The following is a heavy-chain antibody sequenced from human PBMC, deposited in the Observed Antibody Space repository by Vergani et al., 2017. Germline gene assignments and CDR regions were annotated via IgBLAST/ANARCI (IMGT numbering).Heavy chain of an antibody. CDR3: AREGCGGDCPLDY. Sequence: VQLVESGGGLVQPGGSLRLSCAASGFTFSSYSMNWVRQAPGKGLEWVAVIWYDGSNKYYADSVKGRFTISRDNSKNTLYLQMNSLRAEDTAVYYCAREGCGGDCPLDYWGQGTLVTVSS. CDR1: GFTFSSYS. D-gene: IGHD2-21*01. CDR2: IWYDGSNK. J-gene: IGHJ4*02. V-gene: IGHV3-33*08.